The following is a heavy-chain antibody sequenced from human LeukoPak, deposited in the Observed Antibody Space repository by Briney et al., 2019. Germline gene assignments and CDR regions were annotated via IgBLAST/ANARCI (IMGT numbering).Heavy chain of an antibody. CDR3: AKIPQQLVLGYFDY. V-gene: IGHV3-23*01. J-gene: IGHJ4*02. CDR2: ISGSGGST. CDR1: GFTFSSYA. D-gene: IGHD6-13*01. Sequence: GGSLRLSCAASGFTFSSYAMSWVRRAPGKGLEWVSAISGSGGSTYYADSVKGRFTISRDNSKNTLYLQMNSLRAEDTAVYYCAKIPQQLVLGYFDYWGQGTLVTVSS.